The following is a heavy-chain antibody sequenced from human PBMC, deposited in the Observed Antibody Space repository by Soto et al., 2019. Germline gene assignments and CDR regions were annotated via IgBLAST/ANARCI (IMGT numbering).Heavy chain of an antibody. CDR1: GFSLINYG. CDR2: ISYDGGNK. Sequence: LSLSCVASGFSLINYGMHWVRPAPGKGLEWVAVISYDGGNKQYADSVKGRHTISRDNSKNTLYRQLTSLKNEDTAMYYCARETQDCRSANCFGFYSPWFVPWGQGTLVTDSS. D-gene: IGHD2-21*01. CDR3: ARETQDCRSANCFGFYSPWFVP. V-gene: IGHV3-30*03. J-gene: IGHJ5*02.